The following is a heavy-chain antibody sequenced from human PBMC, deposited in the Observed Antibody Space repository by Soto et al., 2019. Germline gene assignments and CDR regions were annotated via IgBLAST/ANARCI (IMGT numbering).Heavy chain of an antibody. V-gene: IGHV3-23*01. CDR1: GFTFSSYA. CDR2: ISGSGGST. CDR3: AKSVPRQIYYYYSMDV. J-gene: IGHJ6*02. Sequence: EVQLLESGGGLVQPGGSLRLSCAASGFTFSSYAMSWVRQAPGKGLEWVSAISGSGGSTYYADSVKGRFTISRDNSKNTLYLQMNSLRAEDTAVYYCAKSVPRQIYYYYSMDVWGQGTTVTVSS.